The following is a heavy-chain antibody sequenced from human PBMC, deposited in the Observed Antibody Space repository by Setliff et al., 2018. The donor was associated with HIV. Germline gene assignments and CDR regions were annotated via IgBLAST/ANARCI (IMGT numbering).Heavy chain of an antibody. CDR3: ARDQVANYYGSGIDY. J-gene: IGHJ4*02. V-gene: IGHV3-23*01. CDR2: ISGSAGST. Sequence: GGSLRLSCAVSGFTFSSYAMSWVRQAPGKGLEWVSAISGSAGSTYYADSVKGRFTISGDNSKNTLYLQMNSLRAEDTAVYYCARDQVANYYGSGIDYWGQGTLVTVSS. CDR1: GFTFSSYA. D-gene: IGHD3-10*01.